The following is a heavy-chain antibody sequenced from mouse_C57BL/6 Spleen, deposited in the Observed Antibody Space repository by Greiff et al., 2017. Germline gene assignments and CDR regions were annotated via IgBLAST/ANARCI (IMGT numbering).Heavy chain of an antibody. J-gene: IGHJ1*03. D-gene: IGHD1-1*02. CDR2: IDPSDSET. V-gene: IGHV1-52*01. CDR3: ARWLWPNWYFDV. Sequence: QVQLKQPGAELVRPGSSVKLSCKASGYTFTSYWMHWVKQRPIQGLEWIGNIDPSDSETHYNQKFKDKATLTVDKSSSTAYMQLSSLTSEDSAVYYCARWLWPNWYFDVWGTGTTVTVSS. CDR1: GYTFTSYW.